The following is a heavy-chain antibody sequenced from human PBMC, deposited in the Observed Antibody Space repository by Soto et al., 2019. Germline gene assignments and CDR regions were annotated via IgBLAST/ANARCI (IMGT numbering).Heavy chain of an antibody. V-gene: IGHV4-31*03. J-gene: IGHJ4*02. CDR3: ARSAVGATKSGFDS. D-gene: IGHD1-26*01. Sequence: QVQLQESGPGLVKPSQTLSLTCNVSGDSINNGGHYWSWIRQLPGKGLEWIGFIYYSGTTYYNPSLKSRVTISVHTSKIQFSLNLSAVTVADTAVYYCARSAVGATKSGFDSWGQGTLVTVSS. CDR1: GDSINNGGHY. CDR2: IYYSGTT.